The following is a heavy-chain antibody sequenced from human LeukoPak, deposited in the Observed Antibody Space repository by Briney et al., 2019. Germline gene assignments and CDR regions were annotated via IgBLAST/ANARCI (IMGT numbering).Heavy chain of an antibody. Sequence: ASVTLSCKASGFSFYDNYQYLYWVRQAPGPGLESMGCIHPKSGNTEYPQKFQGRVTLTRDTSTNTAYMELRDLTSDDTAVYFCARDGPSGTPEFDYWGQGTLVTVSS. V-gene: IGHV1-2*02. CDR3: ARDGPSGTPEFDY. CDR1: GFSFYDNYQY. J-gene: IGHJ4*02. CDR2: IHPKSGNT.